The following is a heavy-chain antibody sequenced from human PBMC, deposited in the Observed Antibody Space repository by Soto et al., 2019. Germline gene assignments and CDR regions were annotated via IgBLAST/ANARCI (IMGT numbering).Heavy chain of an antibody. CDR3: ARVYYYDSSGSDPGDY. J-gene: IGHJ4*02. CDR2: INPSGGST. D-gene: IGHD3-22*01. CDR1: GYTFTSYY. Sequence: ASVKVSCKASGYTFTSYYMHWVRQAPGQGLEWMGIINPSGGSTSYAQKFQGRVTMTRDTSTSTVYMELSSLRSEDTAVYYCARVYYYDSSGSDPGDYWGKGTLVTVSS. V-gene: IGHV1-46*01.